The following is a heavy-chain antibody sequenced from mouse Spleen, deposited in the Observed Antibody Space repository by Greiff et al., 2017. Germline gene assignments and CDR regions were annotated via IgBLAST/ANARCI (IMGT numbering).Heavy chain of an antibody. CDR1: GYSITSGYY. Sequence: DVKLQESGPGLVKPSQSLSLTCSVTGYSITSGYYWNWIRQFPGNKLEWMGYISYDGSNNYNPSLKNRISITRDTSKNQFFLKLNSVTTEDTVTYYCARGYGYDGAWFAYWGQGTLVTVSA. CDR3: ARGYGYDGAWFAY. D-gene: IGHD2-2*01. V-gene: IGHV3-6*01. CDR2: ISYDGSN. J-gene: IGHJ3*01.